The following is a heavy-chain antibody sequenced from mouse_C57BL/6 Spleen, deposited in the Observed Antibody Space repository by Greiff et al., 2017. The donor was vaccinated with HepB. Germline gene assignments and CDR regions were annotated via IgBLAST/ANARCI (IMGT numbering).Heavy chain of an antibody. J-gene: IGHJ1*03. D-gene: IGHD1-1*01. CDR1: GFTFTDYY. Sequence: EVQRVESGRGLVQPGGSLSLSCAASGFTFTDYYMSWVRQPPGKALEWLGFIRNKANGYTTEYSASVKGRFTISRDNSQSILYLQMNALRAEDSATYYCARSGSSYWYFDVWGTGTTVTVSS. CDR3: ARSGSSYWYFDV. V-gene: IGHV7-3*01. CDR2: IRNKANGYTT.